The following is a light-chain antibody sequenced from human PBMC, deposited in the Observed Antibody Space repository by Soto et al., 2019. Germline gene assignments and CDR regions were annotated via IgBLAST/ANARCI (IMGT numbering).Light chain of an antibody. CDR2: KAS. J-gene: IGKJ1*01. CDR3: QQYNRYWT. Sequence: DIQMTQSPSTLSASVVDRVTITCRASQSISSWLAWYQQKPGKAPKLLIYKASSLEGGVPSRFSGSGSGTEFTLTISSLQPDDFATYYCQQYNRYWTFGQGTKVDIK. CDR1: QSISSW. V-gene: IGKV1-5*03.